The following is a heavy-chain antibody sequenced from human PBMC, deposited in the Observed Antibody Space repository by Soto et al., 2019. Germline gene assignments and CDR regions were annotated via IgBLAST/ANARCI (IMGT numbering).Heavy chain of an antibody. V-gene: IGHV4-59*01. J-gene: IGHJ3*02. D-gene: IGHD2-21*02. CDR3: ARLQYTVVTPIDM. Sequence: QVQLQESGPGLVKPSETLSLTCTVPSGSIRTSYWTWIRQFPGKRLEWIAHIRNSGNTNSNPSLKSRVTISMDTSKNQISLRLTSVTAADTAMYYCARLQYTVVTPIDMWGQGTMVTVSS. CDR1: SGSIRTSY. CDR2: IRNSGNT.